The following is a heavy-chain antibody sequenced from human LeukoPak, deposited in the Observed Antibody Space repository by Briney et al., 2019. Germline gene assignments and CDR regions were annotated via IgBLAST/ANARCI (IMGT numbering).Heavy chain of an antibody. Sequence: GGSLRLSCAASGFAFSAYWMHWVRQAPGKGLEWVSRINEDATTITYADSVKGRFIISRDNSKNSLYLQMNSLRAEDTAVYYCARDLGLYDYGGNIDFWGQGTLVTVSS. V-gene: IGHV3-74*01. CDR3: ARDLGLYDYGGNIDF. J-gene: IGHJ4*02. D-gene: IGHD4-23*01. CDR1: GFAFSAYW. CDR2: INEDATTI.